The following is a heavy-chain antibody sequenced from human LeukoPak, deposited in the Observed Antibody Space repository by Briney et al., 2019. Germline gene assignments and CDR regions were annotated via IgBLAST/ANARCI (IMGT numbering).Heavy chain of an antibody. D-gene: IGHD6-13*01. CDR2: INHSGST. CDR3: ARAAPMYSSSWSLDY. Sequence: PSETLSLTCAVYGGSFSGYYWSWIRQPPGKGLEWIGEINHSGSTNYNPSLKSRVTISVDTSKSQFSLKLSSVTAADTAVYYCARAAPMYSSSWSLDYWGQGTLVTVSS. CDR1: GGSFSGYY. J-gene: IGHJ4*02. V-gene: IGHV4-34*01.